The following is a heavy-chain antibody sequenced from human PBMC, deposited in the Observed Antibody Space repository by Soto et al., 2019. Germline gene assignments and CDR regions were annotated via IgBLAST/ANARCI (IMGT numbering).Heavy chain of an antibody. J-gene: IGHJ4*02. V-gene: IGHV1-46*01. CDR2: INPSGGRT. CDR1: GNSFTTYY. Sequence: ASVKVSCKASGNSFTTYYMHWVRQAPGQGLEWMGIINPSGGRTTYAQKFQGRVTMTRDTSTSTFHMELSSLTSEDTAVYYCAGLYNYDSSGYYDYWGQGTLVPVSS. D-gene: IGHD3-22*01. CDR3: AGLYNYDSSGYYDY.